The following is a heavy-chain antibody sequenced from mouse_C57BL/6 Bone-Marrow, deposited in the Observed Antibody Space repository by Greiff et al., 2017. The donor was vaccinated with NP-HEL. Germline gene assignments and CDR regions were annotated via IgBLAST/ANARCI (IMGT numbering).Heavy chain of an antibody. CDR3: TTQTGTYFDY. V-gene: IGHV14-4*01. D-gene: IGHD4-1*01. Sequence: VQLQQSGAELVRPGASVKLSCTASGFNIKDDYMHWVKQRPEQGLEWIGWIDPENGDTEYASKFQGKATITADTSSNTAYLQLSSLTSEDTAVYYCTTQTGTYFDYWGQGTTRTVSS. CDR1: GFNIKDDY. J-gene: IGHJ2*01. CDR2: IDPENGDT.